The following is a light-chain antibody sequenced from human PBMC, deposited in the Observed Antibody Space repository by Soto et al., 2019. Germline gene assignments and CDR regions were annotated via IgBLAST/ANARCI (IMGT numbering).Light chain of an antibody. CDR1: QGVTSNY. V-gene: IGKV3-20*01. CDR2: GAS. CDR3: PQYGSSSPTT. Sequence: EIVLTQSPGTLSLSPGERATLSYRASQGVTSNYLAWYQQRPGQAPRLLIYGASNRATGIPDRFSGGGSGTNFTLTISRLEPEDFAMYYCPQYGSSSPTTFGQGTRLEIE. J-gene: IGKJ5*01.